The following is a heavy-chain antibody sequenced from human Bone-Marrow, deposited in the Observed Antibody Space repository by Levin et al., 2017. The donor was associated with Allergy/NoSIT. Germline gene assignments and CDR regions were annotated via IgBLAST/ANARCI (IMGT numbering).Heavy chain of an antibody. CDR2: IYPRDSVT. D-gene: IGHD5-12*01. CDR1: GYNFDRYW. V-gene: IGHV5-51*01. Sequence: GESLKISCKGSGYNFDRYWIGWVRQKAGKGLEWMGIIYPRDSVTRYGPSLQGQVTISADKSISTAYLQWSSLKASDTGRYFCARHAPISGYVTDFWGQGTLVTVSS. CDR3: ARHAPISGYVTDF. J-gene: IGHJ4*02.